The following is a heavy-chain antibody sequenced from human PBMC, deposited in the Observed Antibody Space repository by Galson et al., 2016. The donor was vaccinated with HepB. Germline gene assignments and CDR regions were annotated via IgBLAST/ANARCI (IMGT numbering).Heavy chain of an antibody. CDR1: GFSLSSARMG. CDR3: ARIHLHALSGRPDAFDV. J-gene: IGHJ3*01. D-gene: IGHD1-26*01. CDR2: IFWNDEE. V-gene: IGHV2-26*02. Sequence: PALVKPTQTLTLTCIVSGFSLSSARMGVSWIRQPLGKALEWLAQIFWNDEESYSTSLKSRLTISRDTSKNQVVLSMTNMDPVDTATYYCARIHLHALSGRPDAFDVWGQGTVVIVSS.